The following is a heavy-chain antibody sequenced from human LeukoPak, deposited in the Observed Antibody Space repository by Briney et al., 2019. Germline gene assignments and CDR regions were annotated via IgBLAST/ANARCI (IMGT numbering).Heavy chain of an antibody. V-gene: IGHV4-39*01. CDR2: ISDSGST. CDR1: GGSISSSSYY. Sequence: SETLSLTCTVSGGSISSSSYYWGWIREHPGKELEWIGSISDSGSTYYNPSLKSRVTLSVDTSKNQFSLKLSSVTAADTAVYYCARHKLYSSSWFKPRNWFDPWGQGTLVTVSS. CDR3: ARHKLYSSSWFKPRNWFDP. D-gene: IGHD6-13*01. J-gene: IGHJ5*02.